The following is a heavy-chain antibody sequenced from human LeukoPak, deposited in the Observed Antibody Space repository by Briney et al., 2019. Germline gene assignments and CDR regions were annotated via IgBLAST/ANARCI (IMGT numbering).Heavy chain of an antibody. J-gene: IGHJ4*02. CDR1: GFTFSSYG. V-gene: IGHV3-30*02. D-gene: IGHD2-2*01. CDR2: IRYDGSNK. CDR3: AKDLVVPAARNWYFDY. Sequence: GGSLRLSCAASGFTFSSYGMHWVRQAPGKGLEWVAFIRYDGSNKYYADSVKGRFTISRDNSKNTLYLQMNSLRAEDTAVYYCAKDLVVPAARNWYFDYWGQGTLVTVSS.